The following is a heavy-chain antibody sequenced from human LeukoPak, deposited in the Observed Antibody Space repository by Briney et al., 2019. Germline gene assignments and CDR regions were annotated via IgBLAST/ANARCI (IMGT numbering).Heavy chain of an antibody. J-gene: IGHJ3*01. Sequence: KTSETLSLTCTVPGGSIRSYYWSWIRQPAGKGLQWIGRIDTSGSTNYNPSLKSRVTMSVDTSKNQFSLKLSSVTAADTAVYYCARPGFIAAAGTDAFDFWGQGTMVTVSS. CDR1: GGSIRSYY. CDR3: ARPGFIAAAGTDAFDF. CDR2: IDTSGST. D-gene: IGHD6-13*01. V-gene: IGHV4-4*07.